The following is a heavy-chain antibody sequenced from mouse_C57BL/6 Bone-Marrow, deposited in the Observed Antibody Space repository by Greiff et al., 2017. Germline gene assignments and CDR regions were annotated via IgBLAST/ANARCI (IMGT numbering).Heavy chain of an antibody. CDR1: GFSLTSSA. V-gene: IGHV2-9-1*01. Sequence: VMLVESGPGLVAPSQSLSITCTVSGFSLTSSAISWVRQPPGKGLEWLGVIWPGGGTNYNSALKSRLSISKDNSKSQVFLKMNSLQTDDTARYYYSTDSNYPAGFAYGGQGTLVTVSA. J-gene: IGHJ3*01. CDR3: STDSNYPAGFAY. CDR2: IWPGGGT. D-gene: IGHD2-5*01.